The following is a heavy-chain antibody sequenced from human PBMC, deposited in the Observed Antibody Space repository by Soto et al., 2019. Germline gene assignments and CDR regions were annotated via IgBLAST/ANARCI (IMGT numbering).Heavy chain of an antibody. CDR1: GGSISSSSYY. J-gene: IGHJ5*02. CDR3: ARHPPQIAAAPLGGLTP. V-gene: IGHV4-39*01. Sequence: ETLSLTCTVSGGSISSSSYYWGWIRQPPGKGLEWIGSIYYSGSTYYNPSLKSRVTISVDTSKNQFSLKLSSVTAADTAVYYCARHPPQIAAAPLGGLTPWGQGTLVTVSS. D-gene: IGHD6-13*01. CDR2: IYYSGST.